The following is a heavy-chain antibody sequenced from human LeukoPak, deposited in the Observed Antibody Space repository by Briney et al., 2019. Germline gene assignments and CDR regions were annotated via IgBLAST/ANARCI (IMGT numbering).Heavy chain of an antibody. D-gene: IGHD3-10*01. CDR1: GFTFTNAW. J-gene: IGHJ4*02. CDR2: IKSKTDGETT. Sequence: GGSLRLSCVDSGFTFTNAWMSWVRQAPGKGLEWIGRIKSKTDGETTNYAEPVRGRFTISRNDSKSAVYLQMNSLKIEDTAVYYCTTDLGTYYHGSQRLIPIDYWGQGTLVTVSS. CDR3: TTDLGTYYHGSQRLIPIDY. V-gene: IGHV3-15*01.